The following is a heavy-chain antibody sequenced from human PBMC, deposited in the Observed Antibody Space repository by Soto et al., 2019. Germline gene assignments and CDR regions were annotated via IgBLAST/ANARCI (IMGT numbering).Heavy chain of an antibody. CDR2: INHSGST. CDR3: ARGPLRGRFDT. D-gene: IGHD3-10*01. CDR1: GGSFSGYY. Sequence: HVQLQQWGAGLFKPPETLSLTCAVYGGSFSGYYWSWVRHPPGKGLEWSGEINHSGSTNSNPSLKSRVTISVDTSKNHFSLKLSSVTAADTALYYCARGPLRGRFDTWGKGTLVTVSS. J-gene: IGHJ5*02. V-gene: IGHV4-34*01.